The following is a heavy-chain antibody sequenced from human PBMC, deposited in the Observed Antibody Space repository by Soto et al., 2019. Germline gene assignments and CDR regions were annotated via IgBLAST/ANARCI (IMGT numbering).Heavy chain of an antibody. CDR1: GFTFSSYA. V-gene: IGHV3-23*01. CDR3: AKKKGMGSSSWNYYFDY. Sequence: GGSLRLSCAASGFTFSSYAMSWVRQAPGKGLEWVSAISGSGGSTYYADSVKGRFTISRDNSKNTLYLQMNSLRAEDTAVYYCAKKKGMGSSSWNYYFDYWGQGTLVTVSS. CDR2: ISGSGGST. D-gene: IGHD6-13*01. J-gene: IGHJ4*02.